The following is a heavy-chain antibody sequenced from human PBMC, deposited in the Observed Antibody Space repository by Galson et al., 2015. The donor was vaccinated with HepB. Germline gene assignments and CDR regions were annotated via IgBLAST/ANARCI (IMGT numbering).Heavy chain of an antibody. J-gene: IGHJ4*02. CDR1: GYSFSTYY. D-gene: IGHD1-1*01. CDR3: ARDLVQTGGDYFDY. V-gene: IGHV1-46*03. Sequence: SVKVSCKASGYSFSTYYMHWLRQAPGQGLEWLGIINPSGGSTSYAQTFQGRVTMARDTSTSTVYMELSSLRSEDTAVYYCARDLVQTGGDYFDYWGQGTLVTVSS. CDR2: INPSGGST.